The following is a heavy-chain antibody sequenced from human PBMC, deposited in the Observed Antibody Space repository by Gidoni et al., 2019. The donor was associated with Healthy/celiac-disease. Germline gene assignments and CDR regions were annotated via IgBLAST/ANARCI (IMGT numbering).Heavy chain of an antibody. CDR1: GFTFSSYE. CDR3: ASSTSYYMDV. V-gene: IGHV3-48*03. J-gene: IGHJ6*03. CDR2: ISSSGSTI. Sequence: EVQLVESGGGLVQPGGSLRLSCAASGFTFSSYEMNWVRQAPGKGLEWGSYISSSGSTIYYADSVKGRFNISRENAKNSLYLQMNSLRAEDTAVYYCASSTSYYMDVWGKGTTVTVSS.